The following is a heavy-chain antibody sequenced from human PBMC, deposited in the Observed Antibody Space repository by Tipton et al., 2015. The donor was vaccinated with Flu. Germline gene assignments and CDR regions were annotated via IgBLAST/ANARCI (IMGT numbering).Heavy chain of an antibody. Sequence: TLSLTCTFSGGSISSRSYYWAWIRQPPGKGLEWIGSIYQSWNAYYNPTLKRRVTTSVDTSNNQVSLKLKSVTAADTAVYYCAKDRGPPAFCTGSSCYTDSWGQGAQVTVSS. CDR1: GGSISSRSYY. J-gene: IGHJ4*02. CDR3: AKDRGPPAFCTGSSCYTDS. CDR2: IYQSWNA. V-gene: IGHV4-39*07. D-gene: IGHD2-2*02.